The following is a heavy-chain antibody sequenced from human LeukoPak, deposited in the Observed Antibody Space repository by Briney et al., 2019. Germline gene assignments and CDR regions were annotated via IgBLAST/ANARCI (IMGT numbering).Heavy chain of an antibody. D-gene: IGHD6-19*01. J-gene: IGHJ4*02. CDR3: ARALGGSGWRFEY. CDR1: GYTFTTYW. CDR2: IYPGDSDT. Sequence: GESLKVSCKASGYTFTTYWIGWVRQVPGKGLEFMGVIYPGDSDTRYRPSFQGQVTISADKSISTAYLQWSSLKASDTAMYYCARALGGSGWRFEYWGQGTLVTVSS. V-gene: IGHV5-51*01.